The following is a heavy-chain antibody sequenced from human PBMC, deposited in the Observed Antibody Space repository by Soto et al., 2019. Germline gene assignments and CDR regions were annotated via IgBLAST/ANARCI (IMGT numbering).Heavy chain of an antibody. Sequence: EVQLVESGGGLVKPGGSLRLSCAASGFTFSSFTMNWVRQVPGKGLEWVSGITWNSGHILYADSVKGRFTISRDNAKKSLYLELNSLRPEDTALYYCAKGRSSMIVVVMDYWGQGTPVTVSS. CDR1: GFTFSSFT. J-gene: IGHJ4*02. V-gene: IGHV3-9*01. CDR2: ITWNSGHI. D-gene: IGHD3-22*01. CDR3: AKGRSSMIVVVMDY.